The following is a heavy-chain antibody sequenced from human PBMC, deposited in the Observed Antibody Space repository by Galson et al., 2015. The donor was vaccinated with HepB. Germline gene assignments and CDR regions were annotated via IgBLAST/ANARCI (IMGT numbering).Heavy chain of an antibody. CDR2: TYYRSKWYN. CDR1: GDSVSRNSAA. Sequence: CAISGDSVSRNSAAWNWIRQSPSRGLEWLGRTYYRSKWYNDYAVSVKSRITINPDTSKNQFSLQLNSVTPEDTAVYYCARDSGGSFPNWFDPWGQGTLVTVSS. J-gene: IGHJ5*02. V-gene: IGHV6-1*01. D-gene: IGHD2-15*01. CDR3: ARDSGGSFPNWFDP.